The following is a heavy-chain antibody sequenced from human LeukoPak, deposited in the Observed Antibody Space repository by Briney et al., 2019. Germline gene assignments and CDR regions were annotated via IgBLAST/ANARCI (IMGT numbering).Heavy chain of an antibody. CDR1: GFTLSNYW. D-gene: IGHD3-9*01. J-gene: IGHJ4*02. CDR3: ARDFGPNILTGYFFDY. CDR2: ISGSSSYI. V-gene: IGHV3-21*01. Sequence: GGSLRLSCAASGFTLSNYWMSWVRQAPGKGLEWVSSISGSSSYIYYADSVKGRFTIYRDSAKNSLYLQMNSLRAEDTAVYYCARDFGPNILTGYFFDYWGQGTLVTVSP.